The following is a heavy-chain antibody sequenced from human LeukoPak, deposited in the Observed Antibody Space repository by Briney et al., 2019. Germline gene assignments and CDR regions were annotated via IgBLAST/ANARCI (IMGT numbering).Heavy chain of an antibody. CDR3: ARGGYCSGGSCYSGGFDY. D-gene: IGHD2-15*01. V-gene: IGHV4-34*01. CDR1: GGSFSGYY. CDR2: INHSGST. Sequence: PSETLSLTCAVYGGSFSGYYWSWIRQPPGKGLEWIGEINHSGSTNYNPSLKSRVTISVDTSKNQFSLKLTSVTAADTAVYYCARGGYCSGGSCYSGGFDYWGQGILVTVSS. J-gene: IGHJ4*02.